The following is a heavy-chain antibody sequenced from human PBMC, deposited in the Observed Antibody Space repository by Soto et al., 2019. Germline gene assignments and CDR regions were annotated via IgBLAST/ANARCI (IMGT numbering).Heavy chain of an antibody. J-gene: IGHJ4*02. CDR3: ARDYLHDFWSGYDFDY. CDR2: INPNSGGT. CDR1: GYTFTGYY. V-gene: IGHV1-2*02. D-gene: IGHD3-3*01. Sequence: QVPLVQSGAEVKKPGASVKVSCKASGYTFTGYYMHWVRQAPGQGLEWMGWINPNSGGTNYAQKFQGRVTMTRDTSISTAYMELSRLRSDDTAVYYCARDYLHDFWSGYDFDYWGQGTLVTVSS.